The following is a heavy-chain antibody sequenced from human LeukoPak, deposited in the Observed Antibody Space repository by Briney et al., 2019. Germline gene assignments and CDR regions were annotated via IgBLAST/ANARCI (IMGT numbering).Heavy chain of an antibody. CDR1: GDSVSSNSAA. J-gene: IGHJ2*01. CDR2: TYYRSKWSK. D-gene: IGHD7-27*01. V-gene: IGHV6-1*01. Sequence: SQTLSLTCAISGDSVSSNSAAWNWIRQSPSRGLEWLARTYYRSKWSKDYAVSVKSRITINPDTSKNQFSLQVNSVTPEDTAVYYCVRDRTGDLYFDLWGRGTLVTVSS. CDR3: VRDRTGDLYFDL.